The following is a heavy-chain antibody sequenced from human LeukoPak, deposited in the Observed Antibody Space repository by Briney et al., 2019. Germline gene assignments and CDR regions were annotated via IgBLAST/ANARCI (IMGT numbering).Heavy chain of an antibody. J-gene: IGHJ4*02. CDR3: ARVLAIAAAGTYYFDY. Sequence: SETLSLTCTVSGGSISSGDYYWSWIRQPPGKGLEWIGYIYYSGSTYYNPSLKSRVTISVDTSKNQFSLKLSSVTAADTAVYYCARVLAIAAAGTYYFDYWGQGILVTVSS. CDR2: IYYSGST. CDR1: GGSISSGDYY. V-gene: IGHV4-30-4*01. D-gene: IGHD6-13*01.